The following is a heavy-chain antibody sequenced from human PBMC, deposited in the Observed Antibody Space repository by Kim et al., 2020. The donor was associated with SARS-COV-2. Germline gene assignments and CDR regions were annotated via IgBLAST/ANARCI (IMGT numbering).Heavy chain of an antibody. V-gene: IGHV4-39*01. J-gene: IGHJ6*03. CDR2: IYSDGST. D-gene: IGHD3-9*01. Sequence: SETLSLTCTVSGGSLSRSGVPWGLGWIRQPPEKGLEWIGNIYSDGSTFYNPSLKSRVTLSADTSKNEVSLRLSSVTAADTSVYFCARIYPSYFYLDVWG. CDR3: ARIYPSYFYLDV. CDR1: GGSLSRSGVP.